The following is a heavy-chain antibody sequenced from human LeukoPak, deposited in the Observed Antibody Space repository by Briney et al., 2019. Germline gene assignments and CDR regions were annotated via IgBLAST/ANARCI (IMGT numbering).Heavy chain of an antibody. J-gene: IGHJ1*01. V-gene: IGHV3-23*01. D-gene: IGHD1-26*01. Sequence: GGSLRFSCVASGFTFSSFAMAWVHQAPGKGLEWVSAISGSGVTTHYAGSVKGRFSISRDNSKNTLYLQMNSLRAEDTALYYCAKKVVVGATSPYSDFQDWGQGTLVTVSS. CDR1: GFTFSSFA. CDR3: AKKVVVGATSPYSDFQD. CDR2: ISGSGVTT.